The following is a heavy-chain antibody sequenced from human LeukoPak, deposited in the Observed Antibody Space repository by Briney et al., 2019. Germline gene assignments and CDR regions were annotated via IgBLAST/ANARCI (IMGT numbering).Heavy chain of an antibody. CDR3: ARVSVRLPH. J-gene: IGHJ4*02. CDR1: GFTFSGSA. Sequence: GGSLRLSCAASGFTFSGSAMHWVRQAPGKGLEWVSYISSSGSTIYYADSVKGRFTISRDNAKNSLYLQMNSLRAEDTAVYYCARVSVRLPHWGQGTLVTVSS. V-gene: IGHV3-48*04. D-gene: IGHD3-16*01. CDR2: ISSSGSTI.